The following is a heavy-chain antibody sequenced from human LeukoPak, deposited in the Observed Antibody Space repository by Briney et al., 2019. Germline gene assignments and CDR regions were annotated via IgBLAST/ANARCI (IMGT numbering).Heavy chain of an antibody. CDR2: IIPIFGTA. V-gene: IGHV1-69*05. D-gene: IGHD1-1*01. Sequence: ASVKVSCKASGGTFSSYAITWVRQAPGQGLEWMGGIIPIFGTANYAQKFQGRVTITTDESTSTAYMELSSLRSEDTAVYYCARAPSLSPNWNDDAWDYYYMDVWGKGTTVTVSS. J-gene: IGHJ6*03. CDR1: GGTFSSYA. CDR3: ARAPSLSPNWNDDAWDYYYMDV.